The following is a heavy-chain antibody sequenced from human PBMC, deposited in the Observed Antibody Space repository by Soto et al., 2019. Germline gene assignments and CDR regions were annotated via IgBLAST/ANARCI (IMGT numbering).Heavy chain of an antibody. Sequence: SVKVSCKASGGTFSSYAISWVRQAPGQGLEWMGGIIPIFGTANYAQKLQGRVTITADESTSTAYMELSSLRSEDTAVYYCARACSSTSCSTLAPYYYYGMDVWGQGTTVTVYS. J-gene: IGHJ6*02. CDR2: IIPIFGTA. V-gene: IGHV1-69*13. D-gene: IGHD2-2*01. CDR3: ARACSSTSCSTLAPYYYYGMDV. CDR1: GGTFSSYA.